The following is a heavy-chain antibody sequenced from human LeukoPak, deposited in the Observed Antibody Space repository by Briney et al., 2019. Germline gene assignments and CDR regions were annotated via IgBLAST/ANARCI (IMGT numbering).Heavy chain of an antibody. D-gene: IGHD6-13*01. J-gene: IGHJ4*02. Sequence: VASVKVSCKASGGTSSSYAISWVRQAPGQGLEWMGRIIPIFGTANYAQKFQGRVTITTDESTSTAYMELSSLRSEDTAVYYCARDLARKSPSWYPPLDWGQGTLVTVSS. V-gene: IGHV1-69*05. CDR2: IIPIFGTA. CDR3: ARDLARKSPSWYPPLD. CDR1: GGTSSSYA.